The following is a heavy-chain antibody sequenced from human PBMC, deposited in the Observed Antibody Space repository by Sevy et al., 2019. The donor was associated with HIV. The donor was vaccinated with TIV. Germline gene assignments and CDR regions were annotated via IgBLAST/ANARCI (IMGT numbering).Heavy chain of an antibody. CDR1: GFTFSTSP. Sequence: GGSLRLSCAASGFTFSTSPMHWVRQAPGKGLEWMAVVSPDGMGETYADSVEGRFTISRDNAEGRLYLQMNSLRVEDTAVYYCAKERGSSGRAGCLDPWGQGTLVTVSS. D-gene: IGHD3-22*01. J-gene: IGHJ5*02. CDR3: AKERGSSGRAGCLDP. CDR2: VSPDGMGE. V-gene: IGHV3-30*04.